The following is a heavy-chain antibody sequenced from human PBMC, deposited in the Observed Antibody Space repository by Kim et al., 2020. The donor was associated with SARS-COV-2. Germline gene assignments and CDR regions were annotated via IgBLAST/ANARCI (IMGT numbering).Heavy chain of an antibody. Sequence: GGSLRLSCAASGFTFSSYGMHWVRQAPGKGLEWVAVIWYDGSNKYYADSVKGRFTISRDNSKNTLYLQMNSLRAEDTAVYYCARDGIAVAATFDYWGQGTLVTVSS. CDR2: IWYDGSNK. J-gene: IGHJ4*02. V-gene: IGHV3-33*01. D-gene: IGHD6-19*01. CDR3: ARDGIAVAATFDY. CDR1: GFTFSSYG.